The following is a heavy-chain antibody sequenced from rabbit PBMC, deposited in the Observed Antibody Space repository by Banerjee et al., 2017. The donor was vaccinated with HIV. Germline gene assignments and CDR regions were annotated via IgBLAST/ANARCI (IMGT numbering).Heavy chain of an antibody. CDR1: GFSFNNNYY. CDR2: ISTGDGST. D-gene: IGHD6-1*01. J-gene: IGHJ4*01. CDR3: GRDRGVGYDLNL. V-gene: IGHV1S45*01. Sequence: QQQLEESGGDLVKPEGSQTLTCTASGFSFNNNYYMCWVRQAPGKGLEWIGCISTGDGSTYYASWAKGRFTISKTSSTTVTLQMTSLTDADTATYFCGRDRGVGYDLNLWGPGTLVTV.